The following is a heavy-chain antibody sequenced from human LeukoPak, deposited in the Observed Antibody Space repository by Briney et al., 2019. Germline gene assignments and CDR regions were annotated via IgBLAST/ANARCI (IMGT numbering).Heavy chain of an antibody. CDR2: IKEDGSET. CDR3: ARETPRRGETRDGYR. D-gene: IGHD5-24*01. J-gene: IGHJ4*02. CDR1: GFTFKKYW. Sequence: GESLRLSCAASGFTFKKYWMNWVRQVPGKGLECLANIKEDGSETYYADSVKGRFAISRDNPKNLLFLQINSLRVEDTAVYYCARETPRRGETRDGYRWGQGTLVTVSS. V-gene: IGHV3-7*01.